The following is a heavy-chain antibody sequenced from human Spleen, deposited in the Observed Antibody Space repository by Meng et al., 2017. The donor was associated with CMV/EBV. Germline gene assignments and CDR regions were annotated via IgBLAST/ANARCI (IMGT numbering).Heavy chain of an antibody. J-gene: IGHJ6*02. CDR2: ISTSSDYI. CDR3: AREFGVSTSSGYYYHGLDV. CDR1: GFIFSIYS. D-gene: IGHD6-6*01. V-gene: IGHV3-21*01. Sequence: GESLKISCAASGFIFSIYSFNWVRQAPGKGLEWVSSISTSSDYIYYADSVKGRFTISRDNAKNSLYLQMNSLRAEDTAVYYCAREFGVSTSSGYYYHGLDVWGQGTTVTVLL.